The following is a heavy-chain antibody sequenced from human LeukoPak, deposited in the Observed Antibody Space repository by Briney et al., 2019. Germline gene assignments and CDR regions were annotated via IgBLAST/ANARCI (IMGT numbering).Heavy chain of an antibody. D-gene: IGHD3-3*02. V-gene: IGHV3-30*01. CDR2: ISSDGSTK. CDR1: GFTFSSYA. Sequence: PGGSLRLSCAAFGFTFSSYAMHWVRQAPGKGLEWVAVISSDGSTKYYAGSVKGRFTISRDNSKNTLFLQMNSLRAEDTAVYYCARVSIFGVVIPPDFWGQGTLVIVSS. CDR3: ARVSIFGVVIPPDF. J-gene: IGHJ4*02.